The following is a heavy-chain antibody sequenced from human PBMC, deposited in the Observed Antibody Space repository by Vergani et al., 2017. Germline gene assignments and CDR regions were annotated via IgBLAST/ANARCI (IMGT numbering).Heavy chain of an antibody. J-gene: IGHJ6*02. CDR1: GYTFTDYW. Sequence: EVQLVQSGAEVKKPGESLKISCEGSGYTFTDYWVGWVRQKPGKGLEWMGVVCARDSITRYSLSFEGQVTISADKSINTAYLEWDSLRASDSAMYYCVRLRITMVRGVTYYYYGMDVWGQGTTVTVSS. CDR2: VCARDSIT. V-gene: IGHV5-51*01. D-gene: IGHD3-10*01. CDR3: VRLRITMVRGVTYYYYGMDV.